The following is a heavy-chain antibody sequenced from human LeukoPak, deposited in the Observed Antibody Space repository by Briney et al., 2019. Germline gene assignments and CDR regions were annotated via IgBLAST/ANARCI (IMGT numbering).Heavy chain of an antibody. CDR2: ISGSGGST. V-gene: IGHV3-23*01. Sequence: GGSLRLSCAASEFTFSSYAMSWVRQAPGKGLEWVSAISGSGGSTYYADSVKGRYTISRDNSKNTLYLQMNSLRAEDTAVYYCAKDTIAAAGTWFDYWGQGTLVTVSS. D-gene: IGHD6-13*01. J-gene: IGHJ4*02. CDR1: EFTFSSYA. CDR3: AKDTIAAAGTWFDY.